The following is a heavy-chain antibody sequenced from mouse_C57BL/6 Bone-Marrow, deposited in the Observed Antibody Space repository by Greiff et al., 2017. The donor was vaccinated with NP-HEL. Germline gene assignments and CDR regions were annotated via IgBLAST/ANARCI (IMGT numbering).Heavy chain of an antibody. D-gene: IGHD2-12*01. V-gene: IGHV3-6*01. Sequence: ESGPGLVKPSQSLSLTCSVTGYSITSGYYWNWIRQFPGNKLEWMGYISYDGSNNFNPSLKNRISITRDTSKNQFFLKLNSVTTEDTATYYCARDYDDYWGQGTTLTVSS. J-gene: IGHJ2*01. CDR3: ARDYDDY. CDR2: ISYDGSN. CDR1: GYSITSGYY.